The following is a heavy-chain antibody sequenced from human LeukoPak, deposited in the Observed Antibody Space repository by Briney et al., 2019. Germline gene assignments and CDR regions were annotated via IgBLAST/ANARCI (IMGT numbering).Heavy chain of an antibody. J-gene: IGHJ6*02. D-gene: IGHD3-9*01. Sequence: SETLFLTCTVSGGSISSGGYYWSWIRQHPGKGLEWIGYIYYSGSTYYNPSLKSRVTISVDTSKNQFSLELSSVTAADTAVYYCARDRTTYYDILTGYYTEDYYGMDVWGQGTTVTVSS. CDR1: GGSISSGGYY. CDR3: ARDRTTYYDILTGYYTEDYYGMDV. V-gene: IGHV4-31*03. CDR2: IYYSGST.